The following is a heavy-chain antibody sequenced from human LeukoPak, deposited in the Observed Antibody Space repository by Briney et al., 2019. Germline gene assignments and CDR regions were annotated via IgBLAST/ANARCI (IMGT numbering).Heavy chain of an antibody. CDR1: GYTFTTYN. D-gene: IGHD6-19*01. V-gene: IGHV1-18*01. CDR3: ARVIGSGWYSKALDAFDI. Sequence: ASVKVSCKASGYTFTTYNINWVRQAPGQGLEWMGWISGYNGNTNYAQKFQGRVTMTRDMSTSTVYMELSSLRSEDTAVYYCARVIGSGWYSKALDAFDIWGQGTMVTVSS. J-gene: IGHJ3*02. CDR2: ISGYNGNT.